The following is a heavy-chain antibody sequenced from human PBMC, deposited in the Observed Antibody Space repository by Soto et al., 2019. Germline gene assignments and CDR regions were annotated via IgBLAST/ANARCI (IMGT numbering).Heavy chain of an antibody. D-gene: IGHD3-22*01. CDR1: GDSVSSSSAA. J-gene: IGHJ3*02. CDR3: ARGDYDSSGYYPRDAFDI. CDR2: TYYRSKWYN. V-gene: IGHV6-1*01. Sequence: PSQTLSLTCAISGDSVSSSSAAWNWIRQSPSRGLEWLGRTYYRSKWYNDYAVSVKSRITINPDTSKNQFSLQLNSVTPEDTAVYYCARGDYDSSGYYPRDAFDIWGQGTMVTVSS.